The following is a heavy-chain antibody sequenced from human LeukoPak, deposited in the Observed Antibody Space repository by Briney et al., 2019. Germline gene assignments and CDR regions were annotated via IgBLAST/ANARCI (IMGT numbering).Heavy chain of an antibody. J-gene: IGHJ4*02. D-gene: IGHD1-26*01. CDR3: TRTRVGTTTFPYY. CDR1: GFTFGDYA. CDR2: IRSKAYGGTT. V-gene: IGHV3-49*04. Sequence: GGSLRLSCTASGFTFGDYAMTWVRQAPGKGLEWVGFIRSKAYGGTTEYAASVKGRFTISRDDSKSIAYLQMNSLKTEDTAVYYCTRTRVGTTTFPYYWGQGALVTVSS.